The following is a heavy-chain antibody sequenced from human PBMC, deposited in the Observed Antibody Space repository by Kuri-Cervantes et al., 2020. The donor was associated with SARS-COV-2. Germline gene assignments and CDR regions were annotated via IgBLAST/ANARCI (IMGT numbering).Heavy chain of an antibody. CDR3: ARGSKYSSSWQYFQH. CDR1: GGSVSSGSYY. Sequence: SETLSLTCTVSGGSVSSGSYYWSWIRQPPGKGLEWIGYIYYSGSTNYNPSLKSRVTISVDTSKNQFSLKLSSVTAADTAVYYCARGSKYSSSWQYFQHWGQGTLVTVSS. V-gene: IGHV4-61*01. CDR2: IYYSGST. D-gene: IGHD6-13*01. J-gene: IGHJ1*01.